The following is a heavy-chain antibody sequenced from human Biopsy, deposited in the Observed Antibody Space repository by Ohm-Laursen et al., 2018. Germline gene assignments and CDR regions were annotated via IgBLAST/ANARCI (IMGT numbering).Heavy chain of an antibody. Sequence: ASVKVSCNASGYTFAGYYLHWVRQAPGHGLEWMGWINPNSGNANYAQSFQGRLTVTRDTSISTAYMELTSLTFDDTAIYYCARVPAYPSIDGYYGLDLWGQGTTAIVSS. CDR2: INPNSGNA. D-gene: IGHD3-9*01. CDR1: GYTFAGYY. CDR3: ARVPAYPSIDGYYGLDL. J-gene: IGHJ6*02. V-gene: IGHV1-2*02.